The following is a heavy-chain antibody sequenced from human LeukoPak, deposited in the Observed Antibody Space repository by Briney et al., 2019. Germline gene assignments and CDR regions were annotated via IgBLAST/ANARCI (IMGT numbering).Heavy chain of an antibody. J-gene: IGHJ4*02. V-gene: IGHV3-66*01. D-gene: IGHD3-16*01. Sequence: GGSLRLSCTASGFTVSSDYMSWVRQAPGKGLEWVSVVYSGGNTYYADSVKGRFTISRDNSKNTLYLQMNSLRAEDTAVYYCARGPPGGGFDYWGQGTLVTVSS. CDR3: ARGPPGGGFDY. CDR2: VYSGGNT. CDR1: GFTVSSDY.